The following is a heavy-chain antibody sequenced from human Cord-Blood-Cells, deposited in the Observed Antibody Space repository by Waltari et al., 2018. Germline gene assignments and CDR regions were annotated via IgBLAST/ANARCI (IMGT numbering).Heavy chain of an antibody. CDR3: ATEGITMVRGVTLFDY. CDR1: GYTLTELS. D-gene: IGHD3-10*01. CDR2: FDPEDGET. V-gene: IGHV1-24*01. Sequence: QVQLVQSGDEVRKPGASVKVSCKVSGYTLTELSMHCVRQAPGKGLEWMGGFDPEDGETIYGQKFQGRVTMTEVTSTDTAYMELSSLRSEDTAVYYWATEGITMVRGVTLFDYWGQGTLVTVSS. J-gene: IGHJ4*02.